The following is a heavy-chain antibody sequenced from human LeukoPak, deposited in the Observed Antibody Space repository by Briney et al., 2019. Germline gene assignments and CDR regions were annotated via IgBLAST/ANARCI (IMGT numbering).Heavy chain of an antibody. J-gene: IGHJ3*02. CDR1: GFTVSSYY. CDR3: ARLYGAGAFDI. V-gene: IGHV3-66*04. D-gene: IGHD4-17*01. Sequence: PGGSLRLSCAASGFTVSSYYMSWVRQAPGKGPEWVSVIYSGGSTYYADSVKGRFTISRDNSKNMLYLQMNSLRVEDTAVYYCARLYGAGAFDIWGQGTMVTVSS. CDR2: IYSGGST.